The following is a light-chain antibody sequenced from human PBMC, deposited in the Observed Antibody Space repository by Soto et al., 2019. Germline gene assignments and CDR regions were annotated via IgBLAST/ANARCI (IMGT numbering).Light chain of an antibody. V-gene: IGKV2-28*01. J-gene: IGKJ1*01. CDR3: MQALQTQP. CDR2: LGS. CDR1: QSLLHSNGYNY. Sequence: VMTQSPLSLPVTPGEPASISCRSSQSLLHSNGYNYLDWYLQKPGQSPQLLIYLGSNRASGVPDRFSGSGSGTDFTLKISRVEADDVGVYYCMQALQTQPFGQGTKVAIK.